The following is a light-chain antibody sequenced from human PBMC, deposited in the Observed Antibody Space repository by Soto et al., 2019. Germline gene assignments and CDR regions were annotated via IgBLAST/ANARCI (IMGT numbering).Light chain of an antibody. CDR2: GTS. CDR3: QQYGSSSGT. Sequence: EIVLTQSPGTLSLSPGERATLSCRASQSVSSSYLAWYQQKPGQAPRLLIYGTSSRATAIPDRFSGSGSGTDFTLTISRLEPEDFAVYYCQQYGSSSGTFGQGT. J-gene: IGKJ1*01. V-gene: IGKV3-20*01. CDR1: QSVSSSY.